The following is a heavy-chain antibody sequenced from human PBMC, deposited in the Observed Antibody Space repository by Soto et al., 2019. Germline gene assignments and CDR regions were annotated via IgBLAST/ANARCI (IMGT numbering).Heavy chain of an antibody. D-gene: IGHD3-22*01. V-gene: IGHV4-34*01. Sequence: WTWIRQTPGKGLEWIGEISHSGSTNYNPSLMSRVTMSADTSKKQFSLRLSSVTAADTALYFCARGYESSRRYLPLLDYWG. CDR2: ISHSGST. CDR3: ARGYESSRRYLPLLDY. J-gene: IGHJ4*01.